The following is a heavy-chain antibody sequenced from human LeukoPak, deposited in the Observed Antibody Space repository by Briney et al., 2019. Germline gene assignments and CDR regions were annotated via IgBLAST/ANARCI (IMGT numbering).Heavy chain of an antibody. CDR3: TTELYCSSTSCYHFDY. CDR1: GFTFSNAW. Sequence: GGSLRLSCAASGFTFSNAWMSWVRQAPGKGLEWVGRIKSKTDGGTTDYAAPVKGRFTISRDDSKNTLYLQMNSLKTEDTAVYYCTTELYCSSTSCYHFDYWAREPWSPSPQ. D-gene: IGHD2-2*01. J-gene: IGHJ4*02. CDR2: IKSKTDGGTT. V-gene: IGHV3-15*01.